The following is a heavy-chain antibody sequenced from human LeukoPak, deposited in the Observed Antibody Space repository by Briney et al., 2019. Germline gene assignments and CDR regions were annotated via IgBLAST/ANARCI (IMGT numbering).Heavy chain of an antibody. J-gene: IGHJ4*02. D-gene: IGHD3-16*01. CDR3: ARATRGGSWYFAY. Sequence: ASVKVSCKASGYTFTSYAISWVRQAPGQGREWMGGISAYNGKTNYAQKLPGRATMTPDTPTSTAYMELRSLRSDDTAVYYCARATRGGSWYFAYWGQGTLVTVSS. CDR2: ISAYNGKT. CDR1: GYTFTSYA. V-gene: IGHV1-18*01.